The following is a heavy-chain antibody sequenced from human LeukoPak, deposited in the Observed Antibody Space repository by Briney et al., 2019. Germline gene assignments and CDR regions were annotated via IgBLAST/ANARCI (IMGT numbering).Heavy chain of an antibody. D-gene: IGHD3-9*01. Sequence: GESLKISCKGSGYSFTSYWISWVRQMPGKGLEWMGRIDPSDSYTNYSPSFQGRVTISADKSISTAYLQWSSLKASDTAMYYCASVGDILTRAYGMDVWGQGTTVTVSS. V-gene: IGHV5-10-1*01. CDR3: ASVGDILTRAYGMDV. CDR1: GYSFTSYW. J-gene: IGHJ6*02. CDR2: IDPSDSYT.